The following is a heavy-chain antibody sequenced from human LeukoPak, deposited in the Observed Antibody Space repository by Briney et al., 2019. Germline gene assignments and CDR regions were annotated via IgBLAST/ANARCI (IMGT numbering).Heavy chain of an antibody. V-gene: IGHV3-48*02. CDR1: GFTFSSYD. J-gene: IGHJ4*02. CDR2: IHSTSSTV. Sequence: PGGSLRLSCAASGFTFSSYDMNWVRQAPGKGLEWVSFIHSTSSTVYYADSVKGRFTISRDNAKNSLYLQMNSLRDEDTAVYYCARYQYSSGRISDHWGQGTLVTVSS. CDR3: ARYQYSSGRISDH. D-gene: IGHD6-19*01.